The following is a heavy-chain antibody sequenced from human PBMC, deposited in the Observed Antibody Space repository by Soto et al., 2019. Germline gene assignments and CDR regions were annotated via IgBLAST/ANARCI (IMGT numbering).Heavy chain of an antibody. D-gene: IGHD3-10*01. CDR3: ASDFGSGSYYNRYYYYGMDV. J-gene: IGHJ6*02. Sequence: QVQLVQSGAEVKKPGSSVKVSCKASGGTFSSYAISWVRQAPGQGLEWMGGIIPICGTANYAEKFQGRVTITADESTSTAYMELSSLRSEDTAVYYCASDFGSGSYYNRYYYYGMDVWGQGTTVTVSS. CDR1: GGTFSSYA. V-gene: IGHV1-69*01. CDR2: IIPICGTA.